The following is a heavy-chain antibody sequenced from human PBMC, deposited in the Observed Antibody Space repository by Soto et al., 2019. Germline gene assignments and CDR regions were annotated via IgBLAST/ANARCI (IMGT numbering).Heavy chain of an antibody. CDR2: ISASGDNS. Sequence: PGGSLRLSCAASGFTFSTYAMSWVRQAPGKGLEWVVGISASGDNSYYADSVKGRFTISRDNAKNSLYLQMNSLRAEDTAVYYCARSEAGHGWFDPWGQGTLVTVSS. CDR1: GFTFSTYA. J-gene: IGHJ5*02. V-gene: IGHV3-21*01. CDR3: ARSEAGHGWFDP. D-gene: IGHD4-17*01.